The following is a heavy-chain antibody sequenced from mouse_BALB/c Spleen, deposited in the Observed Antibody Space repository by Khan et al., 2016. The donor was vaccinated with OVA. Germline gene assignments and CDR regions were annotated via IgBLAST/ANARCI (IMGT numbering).Heavy chain of an antibody. J-gene: IGHJ3*01. CDR1: GYTFTAYW. D-gene: IGHD2-1*01. V-gene: IGHV1-7*01. CDR2: IDPSTDYT. Sequence: VQLQQSGAELAKPGASVKMSCKASGYTFTAYWVHWVKQRPGPGLEWIGYIDPSTDYTEYNQRFKDKATLTTDKSSSTAYMQLSSLTSEDSVVYYCARRGLDGIFADWGQGTLVTVSA. CDR3: ARRGLDGIFAD.